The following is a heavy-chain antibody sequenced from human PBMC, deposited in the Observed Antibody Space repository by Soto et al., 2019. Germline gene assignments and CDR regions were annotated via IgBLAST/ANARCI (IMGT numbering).Heavy chain of an antibody. CDR3: ARDRQRGYCNGGSCYSYFDY. CDR1: GGSFSGYY. D-gene: IGHD2-15*01. V-gene: IGHV4-34*01. J-gene: IGHJ4*02. CDR2: VDQSGST. Sequence: QVQLQQWGAGLLKPSETLSLTCAIYGGSFSGYYWSWIRQPPGMGLEWIGEVDQSGSTNYNPSLKSRVITSGDTYKNQFSLKMNTVTAADTAVYYCARDRQRGYCNGGSCYSYFDYWGQGALVIVSS.